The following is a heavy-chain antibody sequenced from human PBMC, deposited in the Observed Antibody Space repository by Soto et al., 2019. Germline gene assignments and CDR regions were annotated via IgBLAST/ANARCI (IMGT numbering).Heavy chain of an antibody. J-gene: IGHJ4*02. CDR1: GGSISSGGYS. Sequence: QLQLQESGSGLVKPSQTLSLTCAVSGGSISSGGYSWSWIRQPPGKGMEWIGYIYHSGSTYYNPSLKSRVTISVDRSKNQFSLKLSSVTAADTAVYYCASRRDGYNYYGYWGQGTLVTVSS. D-gene: IGHD5-12*01. CDR2: IYHSGST. V-gene: IGHV4-30-2*01. CDR3: ASRRDGYNYYGY.